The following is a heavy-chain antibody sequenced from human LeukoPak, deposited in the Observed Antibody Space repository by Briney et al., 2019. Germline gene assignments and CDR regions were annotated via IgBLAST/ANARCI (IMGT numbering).Heavy chain of an antibody. V-gene: IGHV3-23*01. CDR3: AKGDYYDSSGHDY. Sequence: GGSLRLSCAASGFTFSSYAMSWVRQAPGKGLEWVSAISGSGGSTYYADSVKGRFTISRDNSKNTLYLQMNSLGAEDTAVYYCAKGDYYDSSGHDYWGQGTLVTVSS. J-gene: IGHJ4*02. CDR2: ISGSGGST. D-gene: IGHD3-22*01. CDR1: GFTFSSYA.